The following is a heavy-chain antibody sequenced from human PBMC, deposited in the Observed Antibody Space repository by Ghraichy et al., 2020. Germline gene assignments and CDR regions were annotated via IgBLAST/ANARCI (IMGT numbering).Heavy chain of an antibody. CDR3: ARHHHGSGSFDH. V-gene: IGHV3-23*01. D-gene: IGHD2-15*01. J-gene: IGHJ5*02. Sequence: RGSLRLSCAASGFTFSDYAMTWVRQTPGRGLEWVAAISGSGINTYYRDSVRGRFTISRDNSRNTVYLQMSSVGAEDTAIYYCARHHHGSGSFDHWGRGTQVTVSS. CDR2: ISGSGINT. CDR1: GFTFSDYA.